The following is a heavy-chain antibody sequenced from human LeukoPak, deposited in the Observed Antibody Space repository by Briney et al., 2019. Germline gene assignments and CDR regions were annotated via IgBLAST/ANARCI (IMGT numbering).Heavy chain of an antibody. J-gene: IGHJ4*02. CDR2: ISYDGSNK. V-gene: IGHV3-30*18. CDR1: GFTFSSYG. Sequence: GGSLRLSCAASGFTFSSYGMHWVRQAPGKGLEWVAVISYDGSNKYYADSVKGRFTISRDSSKNTLYLQMNSLRAEDTAVYYCAKELTGGDCFDYWGQGTLVTVSS. CDR3: AKELTGGDCFDY. D-gene: IGHD2-21*01.